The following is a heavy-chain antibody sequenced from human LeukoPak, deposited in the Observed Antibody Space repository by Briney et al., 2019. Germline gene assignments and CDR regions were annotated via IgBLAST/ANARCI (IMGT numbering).Heavy chain of an antibody. CDR1: GGSLSGYY. J-gene: IGHJ6*03. CDR2: INHRGSP. D-gene: IGHD3-16*01. CDR3: ARGGGQYYMDV. Sequence: SETLSLTCAVYGGSLSGYYWSWIRQSPGKGLEWIGEINHRGSPNYNPPLKSRVTISVDTSKSQFSLKLSSVTAADTAVYYCARGGGQYYMDVWDKGTTVTVSS. V-gene: IGHV4-34*01.